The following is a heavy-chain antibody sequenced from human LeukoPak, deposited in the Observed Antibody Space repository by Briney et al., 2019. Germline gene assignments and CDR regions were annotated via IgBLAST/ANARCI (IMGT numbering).Heavy chain of an antibody. J-gene: IGHJ3*02. CDR3: ARSIAAAGNAFDI. CDR2: IYYSGST. V-gene: IGHV4-31*03. D-gene: IGHD6-13*01. Sequence: SETLSLTCTVSGGSISSGGYYWSWIRQHPGKGLKWIGYIYYSGSTYYNPSLKSRVTISVDTSKNQFSLKLSSVTAADTAVYYCARSIAAAGNAFDIWGQGTMVTVSS. CDR1: GGSISSGGYY.